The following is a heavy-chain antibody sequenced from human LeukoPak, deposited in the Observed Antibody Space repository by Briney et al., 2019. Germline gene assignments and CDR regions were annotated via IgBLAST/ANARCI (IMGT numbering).Heavy chain of an antibody. CDR1: GGSMSSHY. CDR2: IYYSGST. V-gene: IGHV4-59*08. Sequence: SETLSLTCTVSGGSMSSHYWSWIRQPPGKGLEWIAYIYYSGSTSYNPSLKSRVTILVDTSNNQFSLKLSSVTAADTAVYYCARHVGGGSSTGFDFWGQGTLVTVSS. CDR3: ARHVGGGSSTGFDF. J-gene: IGHJ4*02. D-gene: IGHD2-2*01.